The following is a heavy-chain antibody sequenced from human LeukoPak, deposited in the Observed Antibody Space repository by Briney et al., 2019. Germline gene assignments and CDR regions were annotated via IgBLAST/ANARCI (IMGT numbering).Heavy chain of an antibody. J-gene: IGHJ6*02. CDR2: INPSGGST. Sequence: GASVKVSCEASGYTFTSYYMHWVRQAPGQGLEWMGIINPSGGSTSYAQKFQGRVTMTRDTSTSTVYMELSSLRSEDTAVYYCAGDLRGYSYYYGMDVWGQGTTVTVSS. D-gene: IGHD5-12*01. CDR1: GYTFTSYY. V-gene: IGHV1-46*01. CDR3: AGDLRGYSYYYGMDV.